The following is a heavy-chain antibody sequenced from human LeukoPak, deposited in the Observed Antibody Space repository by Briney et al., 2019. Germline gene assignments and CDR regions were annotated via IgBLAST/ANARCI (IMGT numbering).Heavy chain of an antibody. CDR3: ARERIVVVVAATAVPLKRLGMDV. Sequence: GASVKVSCKASGGTFSSYAISWVRQAPGQGLEWMGGIIPIFGTANYAQKFQGRVTITADESTSTAYMELSSLRSEDTAVYYCARERIVVVVAATAVPLKRLGMDVWGQGTTVTVSS. CDR1: GGTFSSYA. D-gene: IGHD2-15*01. V-gene: IGHV1-69*01. J-gene: IGHJ6*02. CDR2: IIPIFGTA.